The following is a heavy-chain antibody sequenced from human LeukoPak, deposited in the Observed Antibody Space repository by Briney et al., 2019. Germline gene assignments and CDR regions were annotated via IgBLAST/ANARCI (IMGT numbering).Heavy chain of an antibody. Sequence: GGSLRLSCAASGFTFSNYAMSWARQTPGKELEWVSSIGGSGADTYSADSVKGRFIISRDNSKNTLYLQMNSLRAEDTAVYYCAKRAPYYFDYWGQGTLVPVSS. CDR2: IGGSGADT. V-gene: IGHV3-23*01. CDR3: AKRAPYYFDY. CDR1: GFTFSNYA. J-gene: IGHJ4*02.